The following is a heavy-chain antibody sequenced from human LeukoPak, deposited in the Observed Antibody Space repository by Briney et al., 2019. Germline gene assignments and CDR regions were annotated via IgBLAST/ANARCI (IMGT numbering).Heavy chain of an antibody. V-gene: IGHV3-7*01. D-gene: IGHD2-2*01. CDR2: IKEDGSHE. CDR3: ASLYCSSISCGAFDI. J-gene: IGHJ3*02. Sequence: GGSLRLSCAASGFTFSSYWMNWVRQAPGKGLEWVANIKEDGSHENYVDSVKGRFTISRDNAKSSLYLQMNSLRAEDTAVYYCASLYCSSISCGAFDIWGQGTMVTVSS. CDR1: GFTFSSYW.